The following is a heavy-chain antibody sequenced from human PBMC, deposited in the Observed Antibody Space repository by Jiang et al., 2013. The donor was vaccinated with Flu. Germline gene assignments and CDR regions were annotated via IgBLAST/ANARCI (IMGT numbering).Heavy chain of an antibody. J-gene: IGHJ4*02. CDR2: ISYDGSNK. CDR3: AKGAVAGSFDY. Sequence: RLSCAASGFTFSSYGMHWVRQAPGKGLEWVAVISYDGSNKYYADSVKGRFTISRDNSKNTLYLQMNSLRAEDTAVYYCAKGAVAGSFDYWGQGTLVTVSS. D-gene: IGHD6-19*01. CDR1: GFTFSSYG. V-gene: IGHV3-30*18.